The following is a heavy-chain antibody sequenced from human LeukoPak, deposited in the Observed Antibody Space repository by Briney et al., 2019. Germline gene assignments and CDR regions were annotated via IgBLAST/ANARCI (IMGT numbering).Heavy chain of an antibody. Sequence: GGSLRLSCAASGFTFSSYAMHWVRKAPGKGLEWVARLVYDERSDYADSVKGRFSISRDNSKNTLFLDMSDLRVEDTAVYYRARDLSAAFDFWGQGVLVTVSS. CDR2: LVYDERS. J-gene: IGHJ4*02. CDR1: GFTFSSYA. D-gene: IGHD6-19*01. V-gene: IGHV3-30*04. CDR3: ARDLSAAFDF.